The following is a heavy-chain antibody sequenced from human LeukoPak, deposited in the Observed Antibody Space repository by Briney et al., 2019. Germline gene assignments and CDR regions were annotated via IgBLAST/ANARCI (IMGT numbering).Heavy chain of an antibody. CDR3: ARQSISGSSLSYFDY. D-gene: IGHD3-22*01. CDR1: GGSISSYY. CDR2: IYYSGST. Sequence: SETLSLTCTVSGGSISSYYWSWIRQPPGKRLEWIGHIYYSGSTNYNPSLKSRVTISVDTSKNQCSLKLSSVTAADTAVYYCARQSISGSSLSYFDYWGQGTLVNVSS. J-gene: IGHJ4*02. V-gene: IGHV4-59*01.